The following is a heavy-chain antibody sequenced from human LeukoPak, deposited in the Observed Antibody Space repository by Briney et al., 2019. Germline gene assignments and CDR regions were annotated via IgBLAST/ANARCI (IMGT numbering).Heavy chain of an antibody. V-gene: IGHV4-34*01. CDR1: GGSFSGYY. D-gene: IGHD3-10*01. CDR2: INHSGST. Sequence: SETLSLTCAVYGGSFSGYYWSWIRQPPGKGLEWIGEINHSGSTNYNPSLKSRVTISVDTSKNQFPLKLSSVTAADTAVYYCARDRGITMVRGVPSWFDPWGQGTLVTVSS. J-gene: IGHJ5*02. CDR3: ARDRGITMVRGVPSWFDP.